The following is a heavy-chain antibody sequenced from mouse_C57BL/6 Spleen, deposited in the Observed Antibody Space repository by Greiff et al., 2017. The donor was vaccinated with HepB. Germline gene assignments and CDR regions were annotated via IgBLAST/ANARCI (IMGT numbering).Heavy chain of an antibody. J-gene: IGHJ1*03. CDR3: ARGAELSPYFDV. Sequence: QVQLKQPGAELVRPGTSVKLSCKASGYTFTSYWMHWVKQRPGQGLEWIGVIDPSDSYTNYNQKFKGKATLTVDTSSSTAYMQLSSLTSEDSAVYYCARGAELSPYFDVWGTGTTVTVSS. V-gene: IGHV1-59*01. CDR2: IDPSDSYT. CDR1: GYTFTSYW. D-gene: IGHD1-1*02.